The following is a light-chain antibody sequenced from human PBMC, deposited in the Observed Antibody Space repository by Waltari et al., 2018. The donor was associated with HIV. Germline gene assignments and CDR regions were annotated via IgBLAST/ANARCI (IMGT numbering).Light chain of an antibody. CDR3: QQFYSTTWS. V-gene: IGKV4-1*01. Sequence: DIMVTQSPDSLAVSLGGRATMNCKSTQSLLHSSSNKNYLAWFQLKPGQPAKLLSYWASTRASGVPARFSGSGSGTNFTLTINGLQAEDVAIYDCQQFYSTTWSFGPGTRVDI. J-gene: IGKJ1*01. CDR1: QSLLHSSSNKNY. CDR2: WAS.